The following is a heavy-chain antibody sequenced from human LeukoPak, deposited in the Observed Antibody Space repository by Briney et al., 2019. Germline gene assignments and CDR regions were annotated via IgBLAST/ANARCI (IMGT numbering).Heavy chain of an antibody. Sequence: GGSLRLSCAASGFTFSNYWMHWVRQAPGKGLVWVSRINSDGINTSYADSVKGRFTISRDNAKNTLNLQMNSLRAEDTAVYYCARVGYCSGGSCAMHAFDIWGQGTMV. V-gene: IGHV3-74*01. J-gene: IGHJ3*02. CDR2: INSDGINT. CDR1: GFTFSNYW. D-gene: IGHD2-15*01. CDR3: ARVGYCSGGSCAMHAFDI.